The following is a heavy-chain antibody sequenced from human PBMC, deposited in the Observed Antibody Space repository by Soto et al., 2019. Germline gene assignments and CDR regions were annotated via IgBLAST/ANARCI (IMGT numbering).Heavy chain of an antibody. J-gene: IGHJ4*02. D-gene: IGHD2-21*02. CDR3: VKDPVVLSAIFDS. CDR1: GFTFGNYA. CDR2: IVASGGRT. Sequence: GGSLRLSCAASGFTFGNYAMGWVRQAPGKGLEWVSGIVASGGRTFYADSAKGRFTISRDNSRSTLYLQMNSLRADDTAVYYCVKDPVVLSAIFDSWGRGTLVTVSS. V-gene: IGHV3-23*01.